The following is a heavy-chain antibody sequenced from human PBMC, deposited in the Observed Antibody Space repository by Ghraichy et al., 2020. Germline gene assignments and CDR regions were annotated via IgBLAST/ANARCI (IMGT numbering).Heavy chain of an antibody. CDR1: GGSVSSGTYY. V-gene: IGHV4-61*01. Sequence: SETLSLSCAVYGGSVSSGTYYWSWIRQPPGKGLEWVGYISYSGNTKYNASLESRVTISVDTAVNQFSLTLSSVTAADTGVYYCARSEWYYMDVWGKGTTVTVSS. D-gene: IGHD3-3*01. J-gene: IGHJ6*03. CDR2: ISYSGNT. CDR3: ARSEWYYMDV.